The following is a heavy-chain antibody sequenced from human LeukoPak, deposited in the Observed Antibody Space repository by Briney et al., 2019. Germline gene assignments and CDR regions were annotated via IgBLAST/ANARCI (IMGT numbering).Heavy chain of an antibody. J-gene: IGHJ5*02. Sequence: SETLSLTCAVSGGSFSGYYWSWIRQPPGKGLEWVGEIEQSGSANYNPSLKSRVSMSFATSKNHFSLRLSSVTAADTAVYYCAREWSLNYWSGGSCCPNWFDLWGQGTLVTVSS. CDR3: AREWSLNYWSGGSCCPNWFDL. V-gene: IGHV4-34*01. CDR1: GGSFSGYY. D-gene: IGHD2-15*01. CDR2: IEQSGSA.